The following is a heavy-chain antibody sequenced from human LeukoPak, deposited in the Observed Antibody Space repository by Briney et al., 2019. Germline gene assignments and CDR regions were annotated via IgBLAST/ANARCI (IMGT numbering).Heavy chain of an antibody. Sequence: SVKVSCKASGGTFSSYAISWVRQAPGQGLEWMGGIIPIFGTANYAQKFQCRVTITADESTSTAYMELSSLRSEDTAVYYCASFRDDILTGNKGWWDYWGQGTLVTVSS. D-gene: IGHD3-9*01. CDR2: IIPIFGTA. CDR3: ASFRDDILTGNKGWWDY. CDR1: GGTFSSYA. J-gene: IGHJ4*02. V-gene: IGHV1-69*01.